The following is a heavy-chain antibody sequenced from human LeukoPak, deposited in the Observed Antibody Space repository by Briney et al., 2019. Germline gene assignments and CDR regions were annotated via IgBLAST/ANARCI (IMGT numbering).Heavy chain of an antibody. J-gene: IGHJ4*02. CDR1: GFTFSSYA. CDR2: ISYDGSNK. Sequence: GGSLRLSCAASGFTFSSYAMHWVRRAPGKGLEWVAVISYDGSNKYYADSVKGRFTISRDNSKNTLYLQMNSLRAEDTAVYYCARDYGVYCSSTSCYTYYFDYWGQGTLVTVSS. D-gene: IGHD2-2*02. CDR3: ARDYGVYCSSTSCYTYYFDY. V-gene: IGHV3-30-3*01.